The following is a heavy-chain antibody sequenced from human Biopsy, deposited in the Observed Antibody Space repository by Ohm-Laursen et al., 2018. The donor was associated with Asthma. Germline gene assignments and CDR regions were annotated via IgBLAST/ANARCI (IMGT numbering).Heavy chain of an antibody. CDR3: ARLMSGSYSFDY. J-gene: IGHJ4*02. V-gene: IGHV4-4*02. Sequence: TLSLTCSVSGGSISSSNWWSWVRQPPGKGLEWIGEIYHSGSTNYNPSLKSRVTISVDKSKNQFSLKLSSVTAADTAVYYCARLMSGSYSFDYWGQGTLVTVSS. CDR1: GGSISSSNW. CDR2: IYHSGST. D-gene: IGHD1-26*01.